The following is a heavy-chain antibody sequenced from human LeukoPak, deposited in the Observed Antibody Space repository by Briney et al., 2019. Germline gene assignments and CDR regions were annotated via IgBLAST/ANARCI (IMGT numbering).Heavy chain of an antibody. D-gene: IGHD5-12*01. J-gene: IGHJ6*02. V-gene: IGHV3-21*01. Sequence: PGGSLRLSCAASGFTFSSYSMNWVRQAPGKGLEWVSSISSSSSYIYYADSVKGRFTISRDNAKNSLYLQMNSLRAEDTAVYYCARDDAPQPRQYVDIVATTRAGGAGYYGMDVWGQGATVTVSS. CDR2: ISSSSSYI. CDR3: ARDDAPQPRQYVDIVATTRAGGAGYYGMDV. CDR1: GFTFSSYS.